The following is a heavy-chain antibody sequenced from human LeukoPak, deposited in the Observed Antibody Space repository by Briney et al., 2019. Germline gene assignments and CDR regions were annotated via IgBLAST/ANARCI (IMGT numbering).Heavy chain of an antibody. CDR2: INPSGGRT. V-gene: IGHV1-46*01. J-gene: IGHJ4*02. D-gene: IGHD6-19*01. CDR1: GYTFINYY. Sequence: ASVKVSCKASGYTFINYYMHWVRQAPGQGLEWMGIINPSGGRTSYAQKFQGRVTMTRDTSTSTVYMELSSLRFEDTAVYYCARDPNYGRSDWYYFDYWGQGTLVTVSS. CDR3: ARDPNYGRSDWYYFDY.